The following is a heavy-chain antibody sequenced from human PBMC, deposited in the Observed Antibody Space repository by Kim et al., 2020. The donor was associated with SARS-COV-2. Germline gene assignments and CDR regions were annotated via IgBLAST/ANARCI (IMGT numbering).Heavy chain of an antibody. V-gene: IGHV1-3*01. CDR3: ARDPELYSSSWYFGVVDY. J-gene: IGHJ4*02. CDR2: INAGNGNT. Sequence: ASVKVSCKASGHTFTSYAMHWVRQAPGQRLEWMGWINAGNGNTKYSQKFQGRVTITRDTSASTAYMELSSLRSEDTAVYYCARDPELYSSSWYFGVVDYWGQGTLVTVSS. D-gene: IGHD6-13*01. CDR1: GHTFTSYA.